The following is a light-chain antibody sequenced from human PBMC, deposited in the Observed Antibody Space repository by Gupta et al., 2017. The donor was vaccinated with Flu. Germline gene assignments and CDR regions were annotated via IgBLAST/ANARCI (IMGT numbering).Light chain of an antibody. Sequence: DIQMTQSPSSLSASVGDRVTITCQASQDISNYLNWYQQKPGKAPKLLIYDASNLETGVPSRFSGSGYGKDFTFTISSRQQEDIAAYYCHQDYNLPPLTFGDGTKVDIK. V-gene: IGKV1-33*01. CDR2: DAS. CDR3: HQDYNLPPLT. CDR1: QDISNY. J-gene: IGKJ3*01.